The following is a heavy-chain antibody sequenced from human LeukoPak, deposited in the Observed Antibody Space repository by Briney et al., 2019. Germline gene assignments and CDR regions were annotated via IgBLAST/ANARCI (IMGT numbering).Heavy chain of an antibody. CDR1: GYTFTTYA. J-gene: IGHJ4*02. D-gene: IGHD5-18*01. Sequence: ASVKVSCKASGYTFTTYAIHWVRQAPGQRLEWMGWISTYNDDRKYSPKFQGTVTITTDTSASAAYLELSSLRSEDTAVYYCARDRAMADYWGQGTLVTVSS. V-gene: IGHV1-3*04. CDR2: ISTYNDDR. CDR3: ARDRAMADY.